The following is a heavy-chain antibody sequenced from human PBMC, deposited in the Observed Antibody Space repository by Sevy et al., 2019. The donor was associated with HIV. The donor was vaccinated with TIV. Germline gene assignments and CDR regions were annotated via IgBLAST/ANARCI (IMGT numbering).Heavy chain of an antibody. CDR1: GGSFSGYY. CDR3: ARGNDPQTSITIFGVVIMGFDY. D-gene: IGHD3-3*01. CDR2: INHSGST. J-gene: IGHJ4*02. Sequence: SETLSLTCAVYGGSFSGYYWSWIHQPPGKGLEWIGEINHSGSTNYNPSLKSRVTISVDTSKNQFSLKLSSVTAADTAVYYCARGNDPQTSITIFGVVIMGFDYWGQGTLVTVSS. V-gene: IGHV4-34*01.